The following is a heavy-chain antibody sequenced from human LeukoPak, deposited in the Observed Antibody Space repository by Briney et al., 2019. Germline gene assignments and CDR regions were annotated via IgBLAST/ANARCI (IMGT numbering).Heavy chain of an antibody. Sequence: SETLSLTCAVYGGSFSGYYWSWIRQPPGKGLEWIGEINHSGSTNYNPSLKSRVTISVDTSKNEISLKLSSVTAADTAVYYCARERYSYGPPHWFDPWGQGTLVTVSS. D-gene: IGHD5-18*01. CDR3: ARERYSYGPPHWFDP. V-gene: IGHV4-34*01. J-gene: IGHJ5*02. CDR2: INHSGST. CDR1: GGSFSGYY.